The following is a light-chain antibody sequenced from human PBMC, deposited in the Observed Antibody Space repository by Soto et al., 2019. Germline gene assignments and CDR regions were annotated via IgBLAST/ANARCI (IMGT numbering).Light chain of an antibody. CDR1: QGVTAT. CDR2: DSS. CDR3: QQRSNWPRVT. V-gene: IGKV3-11*01. J-gene: IGKJ3*01. Sequence: EIVLTQSPATLSWSQGARAPSPARPRQGVTATLACYQQKPAQAPGLLIYDSSNRATGIPARFSGSGSGTDFTLTISSLEPEDFAVYYCQQRSNWPRVTFGPGTKVDIK.